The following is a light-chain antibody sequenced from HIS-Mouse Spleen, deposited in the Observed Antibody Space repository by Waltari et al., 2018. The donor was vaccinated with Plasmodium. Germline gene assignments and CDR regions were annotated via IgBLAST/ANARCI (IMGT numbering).Light chain of an antibody. Sequence: SYELTQPPSVSVSPGQTASTTCPGDKLGDKYACWYQQKPGQSPVLVSYQDSKRPSGIPERFSGSNSGNTATLTISGTQAMDEADYYCQAWDSSTVVFGGGTKLTVL. CDR1: KLGDKY. CDR2: QDS. CDR3: QAWDSSTVV. V-gene: IGLV3-1*01. J-gene: IGLJ2*01.